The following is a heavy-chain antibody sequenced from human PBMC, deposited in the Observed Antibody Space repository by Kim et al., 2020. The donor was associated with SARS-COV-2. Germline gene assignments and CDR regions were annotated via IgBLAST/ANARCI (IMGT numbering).Heavy chain of an antibody. D-gene: IGHD5-18*01. V-gene: IGHV1-2*04. CDR3: ARGVDTAMVFTWFDP. Sequence: ASVKVSCKASGYTFTGYYMHWVRQAPGQGLEWMGWINPNCGGTNYAQKFQGWVTMTRDTSISTAYMELSRLRSDDTAVYYCARGVDTAMVFTWFDPWGQGTLVTVSS. CDR1: GYTFTGYY. J-gene: IGHJ5*02. CDR2: INPNCGGT.